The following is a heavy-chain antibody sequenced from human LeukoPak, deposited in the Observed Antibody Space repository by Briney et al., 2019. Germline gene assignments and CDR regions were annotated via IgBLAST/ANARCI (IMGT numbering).Heavy chain of an antibody. D-gene: IGHD5-12*01. CDR2: SSGSGDST. Sequence: GGSRRLSCAASGFTFSSYAMHWVRQAPGKGLEWVSSSSGSGDSTFHADSVKGRFTISRGNSKNTLYLQMNSLRAEDTAVYYCAKTRGYSGYDCSDYWGQGTLVTVSS. V-gene: IGHV3-23*01. J-gene: IGHJ4*02. CDR1: GFTFSSYA. CDR3: AKTRGYSGYDCSDY.